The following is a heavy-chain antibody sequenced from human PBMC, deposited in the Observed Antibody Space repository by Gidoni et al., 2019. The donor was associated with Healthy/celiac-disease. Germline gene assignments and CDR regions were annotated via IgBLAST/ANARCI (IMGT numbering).Heavy chain of an antibody. V-gene: IGHV1-3*01. CDR3: ARVLGPTPLHAFDI. J-gene: IGHJ3*02. CDR1: GYTFTSYA. CDR2: INAGNGNT. Sequence: QVQLVQSGAEVKKPGASVKVSCKASGYTFTSYAMHWVRQAPGQRLEWMGWINAGNGNTTDSQKFQGRVTISRDTSASTSYMELSSLRSEDTAVYYCARVLGPTPLHAFDIWGQGTRVTVSS.